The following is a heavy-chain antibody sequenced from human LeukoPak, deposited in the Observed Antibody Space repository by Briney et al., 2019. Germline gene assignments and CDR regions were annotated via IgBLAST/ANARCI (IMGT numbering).Heavy chain of an antibody. V-gene: IGHV3-7*01. J-gene: IGHJ4*02. CDR1: GFTFSDYW. Sequence: GGSLRLSCAASGFTFSDYWMSWVSQAPGKGLEWVANIKQDGSKKNYVDSVKGRFTISRDNAKNSLYLQMNSLRAEDTAVYYCARRYFDYWGQGTLVTVSS. CDR2: IKQDGSKK. CDR3: ARRYFDY.